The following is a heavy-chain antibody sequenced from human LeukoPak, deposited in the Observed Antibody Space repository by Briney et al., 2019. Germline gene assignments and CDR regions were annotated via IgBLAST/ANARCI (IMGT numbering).Heavy chain of an antibody. V-gene: IGHV4-59*01. CDR1: GGSISSYY. Sequence: SETLSLTCTVSGGSISSYYWSWIRQPPGKGLEWIGYIYYSGSTNYNPSLKSRVTISVDTSKNQFSLKLSSVTAADTAVYYCAGDYTGCNWFDPWGQGNLVTVSS. CDR3: AGDYTGCNWFDP. J-gene: IGHJ5*02. D-gene: IGHD1-1*01. CDR2: IYYSGST.